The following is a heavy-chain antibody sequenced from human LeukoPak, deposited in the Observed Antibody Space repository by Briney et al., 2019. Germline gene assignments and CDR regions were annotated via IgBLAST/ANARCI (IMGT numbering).Heavy chain of an antibody. CDR1: GFTFSSYA. CDR2: ISGSGGST. D-gene: IGHD6-13*01. V-gene: IGHV3-23*01. Sequence: GGSLRLSCAASGFTFSSYAMSWVRQAPGKGLEWVSAISGSGGSTYYADSVKGRFTISRDNSKNTLYLQMNSLRAEDTAVYYXAKVVGSSWYDARLDYWGQGTLVTVSS. J-gene: IGHJ4*02. CDR3: AKVVGSSWYDARLDY.